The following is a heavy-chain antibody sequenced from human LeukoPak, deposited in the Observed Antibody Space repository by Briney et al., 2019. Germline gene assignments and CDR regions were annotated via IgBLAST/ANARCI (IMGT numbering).Heavy chain of an antibody. D-gene: IGHD3-22*01. CDR2: ISWNSFSI. J-gene: IGHJ4*02. CDR1: GFTFDDYA. V-gene: IGHV3-9*01. Sequence: TGGSLRLSCAASGFTFDDYAMHWVRQAPGKGLEWVAGISWNSFSIAYADSVKGRFTISRDNAKESLYLQMNSLRAEDTALYYCAKLLSSGKAPFDYWGQGTLVTVSS. CDR3: AKLLSSGKAPFDY.